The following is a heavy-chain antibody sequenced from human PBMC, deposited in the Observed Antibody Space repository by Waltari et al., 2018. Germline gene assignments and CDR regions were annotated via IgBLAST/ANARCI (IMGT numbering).Heavy chain of an antibody. D-gene: IGHD6-6*01. J-gene: IGHJ4*02. CDR1: GFTFRKYA. V-gene: IGHV3-23*01. Sequence: QLLQSGGGLVQPGGSLRLSCAASGFTFRKYAMTWVRQAPGKGREGVLEISGEGCTEYHADSVKGRFPISRDTPKNTLFLLMRRLRVEDTAIYYCAKGEGTSSFPDFWGQGILVTVSS. CDR3: AKGEGTSSFPDF. CDR2: ISGEGCTE.